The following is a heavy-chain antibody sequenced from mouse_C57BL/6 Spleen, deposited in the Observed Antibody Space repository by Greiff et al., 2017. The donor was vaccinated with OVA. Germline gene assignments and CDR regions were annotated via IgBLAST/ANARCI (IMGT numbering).Heavy chain of an antibody. J-gene: IGHJ3*01. CDR2: ISSGSSTI. Sequence: EVQRVESGGGLVKPGGSLKLSCAASGFTFSDYGMHWVRQAPEKGLEWVAYISSGSSTIYYADTVKGRFTISRDNAKNTLFLQMTSLRSEDTAMYYCAKGPFYSPFAYWGQGTLVTVSA. D-gene: IGHD1-1*01. CDR3: AKGPFYSPFAY. CDR1: GFTFSDYG. V-gene: IGHV5-17*01.